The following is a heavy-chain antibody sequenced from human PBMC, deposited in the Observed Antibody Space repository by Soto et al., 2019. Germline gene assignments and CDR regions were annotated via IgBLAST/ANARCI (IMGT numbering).Heavy chain of an antibody. CDR3: ARDLLAAGSDALDI. CDR2: INSSGGHT. J-gene: IGHJ3*02. V-gene: IGHV1-46*01. Sequence: QVQLVQSGAEVKKPGASVKVSCKASGYTFTRHYIHWVGQAPGQWLEWMGIINSSGGHTYYAQKFQGRVTMISDTSTSTVYMELSSLRSEDTAVYYCARDLLAAGSDALDIWGQGTMVTVPS. CDR1: GYTFTRHY. D-gene: IGHD6-13*01.